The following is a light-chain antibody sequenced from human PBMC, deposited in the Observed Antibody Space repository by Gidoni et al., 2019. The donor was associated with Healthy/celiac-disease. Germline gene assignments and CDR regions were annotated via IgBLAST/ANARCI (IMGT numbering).Light chain of an antibody. CDR3: QQYDNLPWT. CDR1: QDISNY. Sequence: DIQMTQFPSSLSASVGDRVTITCQASQDISNYLNWYQQKPGKAPKLLIYDASNLEIGVPSRFSGSGSGTDFTFTISSLQPEDIATYYCQQYDNLPWTFXQXTKVEIK. CDR2: DAS. V-gene: IGKV1-33*01. J-gene: IGKJ1*01.